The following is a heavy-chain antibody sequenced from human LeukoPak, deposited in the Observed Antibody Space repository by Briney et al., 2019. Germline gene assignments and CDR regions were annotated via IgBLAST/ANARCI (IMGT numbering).Heavy chain of an antibody. CDR1: GFTFSRYG. CDR3: AKDSWYSGTYLDY. CDR2: IRYDGSNK. J-gene: IGHJ4*02. Sequence: PGGSLRLSCEASGFTFSRYGMHWVRQAPGKGQEWVAFIRYDGSNKYYADSVKGRFTISGDNSKNTLYLQMNSLRAEDTAIYYCAKDSWYSGTYLDYWGQGTLVTVSS. V-gene: IGHV3-30*02. D-gene: IGHD1-26*01.